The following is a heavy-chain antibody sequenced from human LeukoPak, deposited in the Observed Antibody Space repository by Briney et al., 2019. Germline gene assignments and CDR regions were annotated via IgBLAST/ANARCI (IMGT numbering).Heavy chain of an antibody. D-gene: IGHD1-26*01. Sequence: SETLSLTCTVSGGSISSYYWSWIRQPAGKGLEWIGRIYTSGSTNYNPSLKSRVTMSVDTSKNQFSLKLSSVTAADTAVYYCARGWVDAGAQGSEIFDYWGQGTLVTVSS. CDR2: IYTSGST. CDR3: ARGWVDAGAQGSEIFDY. J-gene: IGHJ4*02. CDR1: GGSISSYY. V-gene: IGHV4-4*07.